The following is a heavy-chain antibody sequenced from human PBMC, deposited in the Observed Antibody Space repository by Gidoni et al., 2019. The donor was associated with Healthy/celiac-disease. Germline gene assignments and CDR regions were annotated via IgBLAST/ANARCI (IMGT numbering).Heavy chain of an antibody. Sequence: QVQLVQSGAEVKKPGASVKVSCKGSGYTFTSYDINWLRQATGQGLEWMGWMNPNSGNTGYAQKFQGRVTITRNTSISTAYMELSSLRSEDTSVYYCARGVFWSGYYFDYWGQGTLVTVSS. CDR1: GYTFTSYD. CDR3: ARGVFWSGYYFDY. D-gene: IGHD3-3*01. CDR2: MNPNSGNT. V-gene: IGHV1-8*01. J-gene: IGHJ4*02.